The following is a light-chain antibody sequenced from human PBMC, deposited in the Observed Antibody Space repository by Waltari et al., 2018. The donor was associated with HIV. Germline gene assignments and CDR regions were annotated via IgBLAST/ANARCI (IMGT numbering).Light chain of an antibody. CDR2: DVS. CDR3: CSYAGSSWV. V-gene: IGLV2-11*01. Sequence: QSALTQPRPVSGSPGQSVTISCPGTSSDVGGYNYVSWYQQHPGKAPKRMIYDVSKRPSGVPDRFSGSKSGNTASLTISGLQAEDEADYYCCSYAGSSWVFGGGTKLTVL. J-gene: IGLJ3*02. CDR1: SSDVGGYNY.